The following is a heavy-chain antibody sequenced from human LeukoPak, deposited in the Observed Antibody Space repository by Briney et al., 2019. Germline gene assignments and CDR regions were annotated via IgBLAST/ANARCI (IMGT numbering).Heavy chain of an antibody. Sequence: GGSLRLSCAASGFTFSSYAMSWVRQAPGKGLEWVSAISGSGGSTYYADSVKGRFTISRDNSKNTLYLLMNSLKAEDTAVYYCAKVSSSSGWFNDYFDYWGQGTLVTVSS. CDR3: AKVSSSSGWFNDYFDY. V-gene: IGHV3-23*01. J-gene: IGHJ4*02. CDR1: GFTFSSYA. D-gene: IGHD6-19*01. CDR2: ISGSGGST.